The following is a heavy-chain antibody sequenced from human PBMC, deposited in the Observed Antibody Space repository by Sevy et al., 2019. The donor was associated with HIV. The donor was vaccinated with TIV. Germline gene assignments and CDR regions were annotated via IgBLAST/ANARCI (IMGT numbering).Heavy chain of an antibody. Sequence: LTCAASGFIFSDYSMNWVRQAPGKGLEWVSYINPSGSIIYYADSVKGRFTISRDNADNSLYLQMSSLRAEDTAVYFCGRDLNHYDSSAVDYWGHGTLVTVSS. CDR1: GFIFSDYS. CDR2: INPSGSII. CDR3: GRDLNHYDSSAVDY. V-gene: IGHV3-48*01. D-gene: IGHD3-22*01. J-gene: IGHJ4*01.